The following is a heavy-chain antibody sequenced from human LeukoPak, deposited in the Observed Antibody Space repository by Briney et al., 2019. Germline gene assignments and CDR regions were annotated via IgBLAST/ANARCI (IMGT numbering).Heavy chain of an antibody. V-gene: IGHV1-18*01. CDR3: ARVVKYSSSRPLDY. CDR1: GYTFTSYG. Sequence: ASVKVSCKASGYTFTSYGISWVRQAPGQGPEWMGWISAYNGNTNYAQKLQGRVTMTTDTSTSTAYMELRSLRSDDAAVYYCARVVKYSSSRPLDYWGQGTLVTVSS. D-gene: IGHD6-6*01. CDR2: ISAYNGNT. J-gene: IGHJ4*02.